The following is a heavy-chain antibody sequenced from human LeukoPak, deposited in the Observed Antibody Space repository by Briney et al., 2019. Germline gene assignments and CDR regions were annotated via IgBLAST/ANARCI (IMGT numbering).Heavy chain of an antibody. Sequence: GGSLRLSCAASGFTFSNAWMSWVRQAPGKGLEWVSAISGSGGSTFYADSVKGRFTISRDNSKNTLYLQMNSLRAEDTAVYYCAKGQGAAAGTRAFDIWGQGTMVTVSS. V-gene: IGHV3-23*01. D-gene: IGHD6-13*01. CDR3: AKGQGAAAGTRAFDI. CDR2: ISGSGGST. J-gene: IGHJ3*02. CDR1: GFTFSNAW.